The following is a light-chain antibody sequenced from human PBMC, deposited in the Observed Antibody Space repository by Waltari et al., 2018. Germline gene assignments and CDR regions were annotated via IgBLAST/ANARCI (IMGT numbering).Light chain of an antibody. CDR2: IAS. CDR1: QSIPSNY. Sequence: IVLTQSPAPLSLSPGERPTLSCRASQSIPSNYLAWYQQIPGRAPTLLIYIASSRATGIPDRFSGSGSGTDFTLTISRLEPEDFAVYYCQQSGGSPFTFGPGTTVDI. J-gene: IGKJ3*01. V-gene: IGKV3-20*01. CDR3: QQSGGSPFT.